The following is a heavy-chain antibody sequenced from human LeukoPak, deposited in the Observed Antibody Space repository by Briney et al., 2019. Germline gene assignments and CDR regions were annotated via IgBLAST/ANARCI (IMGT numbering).Heavy chain of an antibody. CDR3: ASWDIVATTFQYFDY. CDR2: INPNSGGT. D-gene: IGHD5-12*01. V-gene: IGHV1-2*02. Sequence: GASVKVSCKASGYTFTGYYMHWVRQAPGQGLEWMGWINPNSGGTNYAQKFQGRVTMTRDTSISTAYMELSRLRSDDTAVYYCASWDIVATTFQYFDYWGQGTLVTVSS. J-gene: IGHJ4*02. CDR1: GYTFTGYY.